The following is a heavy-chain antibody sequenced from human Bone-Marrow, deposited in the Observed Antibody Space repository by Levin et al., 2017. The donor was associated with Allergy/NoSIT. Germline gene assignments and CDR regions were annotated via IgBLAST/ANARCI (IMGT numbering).Heavy chain of an antibody. CDR1: GFTFSSYG. Sequence: LSLTCAASGFTFSSYGMHWVRQAPGKGLEWVAVISYDGSNKYYADSVKGRFTISRDNSKNTLYLQMNSLRAEDTAVYYCAKDGVATPFDPWGQGTLVTVSS. CDR3: AKDGVATPFDP. D-gene: IGHD5-12*01. J-gene: IGHJ5*02. V-gene: IGHV3-30*18. CDR2: ISYDGSNK.